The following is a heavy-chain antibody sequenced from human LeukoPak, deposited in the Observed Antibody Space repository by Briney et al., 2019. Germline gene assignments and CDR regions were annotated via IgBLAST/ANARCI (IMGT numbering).Heavy chain of an antibody. CDR3: ARGMVRGVIKGPPTYFDY. Sequence: GGSLRLSCAASGFTFSSYEMNWVRQAPGKGLEWVSYISSSGSTIYYADSVKGRFTISRDNAKNSLYLQMNSLRAEDTAVSYCARGMVRGVIKGPPTYFDYWGQGTLVTVSS. CDR1: GFTFSSYE. J-gene: IGHJ4*02. CDR2: ISSSGSTI. V-gene: IGHV3-48*03. D-gene: IGHD3-10*01.